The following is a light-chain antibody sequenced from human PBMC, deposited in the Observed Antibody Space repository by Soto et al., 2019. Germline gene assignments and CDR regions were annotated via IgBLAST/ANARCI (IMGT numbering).Light chain of an antibody. V-gene: IGKV3-11*01. CDR3: QQRSNWLT. J-gene: IGKJ4*01. Sequence: EVVLTQSPATLSFSPGERGTLSCRASQSVSSYLAWYQQKPGQAPRLLIYDASNRATGIPARFSGSGSGTDFTLTISSLEPEDFAVYYCQQRSNWLTFGGGTKVDIK. CDR2: DAS. CDR1: QSVSSY.